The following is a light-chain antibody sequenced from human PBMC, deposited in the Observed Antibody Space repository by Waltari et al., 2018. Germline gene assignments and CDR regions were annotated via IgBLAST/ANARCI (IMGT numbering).Light chain of an antibody. CDR1: QRVLYSTNNKNY. CDR3: KKYYSTPLT. J-gene: IGKJ1*01. CDR2: WAS. Sequence: DIVMTQSPDSLAVSLGERATINCKSSQRVLYSTNNKNYLAWYQQKPGQPPKLLIYWASTRESVVPDRFSGSGSGTDFTLTISSLQAEDVAVYYCKKYYSTPLTFGQGTKVEIK. V-gene: IGKV4-1*01.